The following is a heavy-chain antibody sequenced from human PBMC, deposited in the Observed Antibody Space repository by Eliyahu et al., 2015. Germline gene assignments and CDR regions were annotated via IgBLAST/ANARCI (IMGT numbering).Heavy chain of an antibody. CDR3: ARGKELRFGGKNWFDP. V-gene: IGHV1-3*01. D-gene: IGHD1-26*01. CDR1: GYXFXXYA. CDR2: MNAGNGNT. Sequence: QVQLVQSGAEXXKPGXSVXVSCKASGYXFXXYAMHWVRQAPGQRLEWMGWMNAGNGNTKYSQKFQGRVTITRDTSASTAYMELSSLRSEDTAVYYCARGKELRFGGKNWFDPWGQGTLVTVSS. J-gene: IGHJ5*02.